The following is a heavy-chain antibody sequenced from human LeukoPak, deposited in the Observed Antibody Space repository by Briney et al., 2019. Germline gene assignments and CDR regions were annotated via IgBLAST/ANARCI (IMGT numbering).Heavy chain of an antibody. CDR2: IYYSGST. CDR1: GGSISSSSYY. Sequence: SETLSLTCTVSGGSISSSSYYWGWIRQPPGKGLEWIGSIYYSGSTYYNPSLKSRVTISVDTSKNQFSLKLSSVTAADTAVYYCASSKRWLQLLHYFDYWGQGTLVTVSS. CDR3: ASSKRWLQLLHYFDY. V-gene: IGHV4-39*01. J-gene: IGHJ4*02. D-gene: IGHD5-24*01.